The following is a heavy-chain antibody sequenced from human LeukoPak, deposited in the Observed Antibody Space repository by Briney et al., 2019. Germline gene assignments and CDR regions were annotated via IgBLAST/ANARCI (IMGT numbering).Heavy chain of an antibody. D-gene: IGHD6-13*01. J-gene: IGHJ5*02. V-gene: IGHV3-30*18. CDR2: ISYDGSNK. CDR1: GFTFSSYG. Sequence: PGRSLRLSCAASGFTFSSYGMHWVRQAPGKGLEWVAVISYDGSNKYYADSVKGRFTISRDNSKNTLYLQMNSLRAEDTAVYYCAKEDSSSYHWGQGTLVTVSS. CDR3: AKEDSSSYH.